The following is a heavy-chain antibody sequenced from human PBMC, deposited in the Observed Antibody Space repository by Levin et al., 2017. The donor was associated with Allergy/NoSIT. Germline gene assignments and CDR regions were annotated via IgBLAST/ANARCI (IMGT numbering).Heavy chain of an antibody. Sequence: GGSLRLSCAASGFTFSSYAMHWVRQAPGKGLEWVAVISYDGSNKYYADSVKGRFTISRDNSKNTLYLQMNSLRAEDTAVYYCARDKGSGGSYYYGMDVWGQGTTVTVSS. CDR3: ARDKGSGGSYYYGMDV. D-gene: IGHD2-15*01. CDR2: ISYDGSNK. CDR1: GFTFSSYA. J-gene: IGHJ6*02. V-gene: IGHV3-30-3*01.